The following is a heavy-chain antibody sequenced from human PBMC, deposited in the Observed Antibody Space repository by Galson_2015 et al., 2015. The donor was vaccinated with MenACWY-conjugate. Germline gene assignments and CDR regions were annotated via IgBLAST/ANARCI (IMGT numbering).Heavy chain of an antibody. V-gene: IGHV3-74*01. CDR3: TRYSYGYSDC. D-gene: IGHD5-18*01. J-gene: IGHJ4*02. CDR2: IDNDGRTT. Sequence: SLRLSCAASGFTFSGSWMHWVRQAPGEGLVWVPRIDNDGRTTSYADSVKGRFTISRDNAKNTLYLPMNSLRAEDTAVYYCTRYSYGYSDCWGQGTLVTVSS. CDR1: GFTFSGSW.